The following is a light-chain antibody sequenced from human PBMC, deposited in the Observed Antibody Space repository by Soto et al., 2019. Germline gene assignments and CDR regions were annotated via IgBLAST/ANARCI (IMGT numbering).Light chain of an antibody. Sequence: QSALTQPASVSGSPGQAITLSCTGTSSDVGSYNLVSWYQQHPGKAPKLMIYEGSKRPSGVSNRFSGSKSGNTASLPISGLQAEYEADYYCCSFAGSNTFVCGTGTKLTVL. CDR2: EGS. J-gene: IGLJ1*01. CDR3: CSFAGSNTFV. V-gene: IGLV2-23*03. CDR1: SSDVGSYNL.